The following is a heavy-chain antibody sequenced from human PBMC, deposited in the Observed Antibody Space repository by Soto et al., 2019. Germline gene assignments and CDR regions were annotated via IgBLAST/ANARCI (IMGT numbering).Heavy chain of an antibody. CDR1: GFTFSTYA. CDR2: ISGSGGNST. J-gene: IGHJ4*02. Sequence: QPGGSLRLSCAASGFTFSTYAMSWVRQAPGKGLEWVSAISGSGGNSTFYGDSVKGRFTISRDNSKNTLYLQMNSLGAEDTAVYYCAKGGGSCCFEYWGQGTLVTVSS. V-gene: IGHV3-23*01. CDR3: AKGGGSCCFEY. D-gene: IGHD2-15*01.